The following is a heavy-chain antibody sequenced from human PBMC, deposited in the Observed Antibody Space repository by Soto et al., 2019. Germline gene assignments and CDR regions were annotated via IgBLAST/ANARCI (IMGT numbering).Heavy chain of an antibody. CDR1: GGSISSSSYS. V-gene: IGHV4-39*01. J-gene: IGHJ4*02. CDR3: ARHLGYGDYYFDY. D-gene: IGHD4-17*01. Sequence: AETLSLTCTVSGGSISSSSYSWGWIRQPPGKGLEWIGSIYYSGSTYYNPSLKSRVTISVDTSKNQFSLKLSSVTAADTAVYYCARHLGYGDYYFDYWGQGTLVTVSS. CDR2: IYYSGST.